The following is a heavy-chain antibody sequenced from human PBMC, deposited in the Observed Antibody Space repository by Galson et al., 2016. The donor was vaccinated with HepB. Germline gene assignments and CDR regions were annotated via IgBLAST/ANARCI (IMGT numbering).Heavy chain of an antibody. CDR1: GLSISIYS. CDR3: AKIRLVGYNSGWGGSFDI. Sequence: SLRLSCAASGLSISIYSMNWVRQAPGKGLEWVSAIRGSGTGTSYTDSVKGRFTISRDNSKNTLYLQMNSLRAEDAAVYYCAKIRLVGYNSGWGGSFDIWGRGTMGTGSS. CDR2: IRGSGTGT. D-gene: IGHD6-19*01. V-gene: IGHV3-23*01. J-gene: IGHJ3*02.